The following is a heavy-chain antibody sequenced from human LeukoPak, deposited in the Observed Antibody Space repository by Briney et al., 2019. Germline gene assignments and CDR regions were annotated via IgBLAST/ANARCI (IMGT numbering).Heavy chain of an antibody. D-gene: IGHD3-22*01. CDR2: INPSGGST. Sequence: GASVKVSCKASGYTFTSYYMHWVRQAPGQGLEWMGIINPSGGSTSYAQKFQGRVTMTRDTSTSTVYMELSSLRSEDTAVYHCARAFYDSSGYYSPFDYWGQGTLVTVSS. CDR3: ARAFYDSSGYYSPFDY. CDR1: GYTFTSYY. J-gene: IGHJ4*02. V-gene: IGHV1-46*01.